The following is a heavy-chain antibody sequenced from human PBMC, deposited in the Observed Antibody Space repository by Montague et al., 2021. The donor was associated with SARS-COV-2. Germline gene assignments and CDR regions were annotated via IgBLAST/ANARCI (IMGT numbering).Heavy chain of an antibody. CDR3: VRDGGNWYYFDY. CDR2: IYASGST. CDR1: GVSITSYY. D-gene: IGHD3-16*01. J-gene: IGHJ4*02. Sequence: SETLSLTCSISGVSITSYYWSWVRQPAGKGLEWIGHIYASGSTNYSPSLKSRVRLSIDNPKNQFSLKLESLTAADTAVYYCVRDGGNWYYFDYWGQGAPVTVSS. V-gene: IGHV4-4*07.